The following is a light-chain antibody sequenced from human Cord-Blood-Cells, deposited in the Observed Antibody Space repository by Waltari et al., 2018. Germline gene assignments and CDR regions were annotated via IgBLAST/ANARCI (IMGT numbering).Light chain of an antibody. Sequence: QSALTQPASVSGSPGQSITIPCTGTSSDVGGYNYVSCYQQHPGKAPKLMIYEVRNRPSGVSNRFSGSKSGNTASLTISGLQAEDEADYYCSSYTSSSTVVFGGGTKLTVL. CDR1: SSDVGGYNY. CDR2: EVR. CDR3: SSYTSSSTVV. V-gene: IGLV2-14*01. J-gene: IGLJ2*01.